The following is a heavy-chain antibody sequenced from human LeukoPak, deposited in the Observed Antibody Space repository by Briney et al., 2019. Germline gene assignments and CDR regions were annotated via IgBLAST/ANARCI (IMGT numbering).Heavy chain of an antibody. CDR1: GGSISSSSYY. Sequence: SETLSLTCTVSGGSISSSSYYWGWIRQPPGKGLEWIGSIYNSGSTNYNPSLKSRVTISVDTSKNQFSLKLSSVTAADTAVYYCARHSGSGSWNPFDYWGQGTLVTVSS. D-gene: IGHD3-10*01. CDR3: ARHSGSGSWNPFDY. CDR2: IYNSGST. V-gene: IGHV4-39*01. J-gene: IGHJ4*02.